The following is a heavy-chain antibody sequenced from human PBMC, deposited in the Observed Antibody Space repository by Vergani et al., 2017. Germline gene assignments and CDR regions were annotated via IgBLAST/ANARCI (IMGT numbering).Heavy chain of an antibody. Sequence: QVQLVQSGAEVKKPGASVKVSCKASGYTFSNYGITWVRQAPGQGLEWMGWISVHNGNTNYAHKVQGRVTMTTDTATSTAYMELRSLRSDDTAVYYCARDPGLVGYCTRTSCLFDYWGQGTLVTVSS. V-gene: IGHV1-18*01. CDR2: ISVHNGNT. CDR3: ARDPGLVGYCTRTSCLFDY. J-gene: IGHJ4*02. CDR1: GYTFSNYG. D-gene: IGHD2-2*01.